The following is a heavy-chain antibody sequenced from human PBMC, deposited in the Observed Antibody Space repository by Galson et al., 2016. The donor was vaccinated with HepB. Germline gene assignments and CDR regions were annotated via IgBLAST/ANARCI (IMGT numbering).Heavy chain of an antibody. CDR2: ISGSGGST. Sequence: SLRLSCAASGFTFSSYAMSWVRQAPGKGLEWVSAISGSGGSTYYADSVKGRFTISRDNSKNTLYRQMNSLRAEDTAVYYCAKDPRRITMVRGVISYYYYGMDVWGQGTTVTVSS. J-gene: IGHJ6*02. V-gene: IGHV3-23*01. D-gene: IGHD3-10*01. CDR3: AKDPRRITMVRGVISYYYYGMDV. CDR1: GFTFSSYA.